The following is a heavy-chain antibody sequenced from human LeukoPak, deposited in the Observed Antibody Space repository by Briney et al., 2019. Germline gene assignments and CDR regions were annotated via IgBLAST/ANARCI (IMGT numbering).Heavy chain of an antibody. Sequence: ASVKVSCKASGYTFTSYGISWVRQAPGQGLEWMGWISAYNGNTNYAQKLQGRVTMTTDTSTSTAYMERRSLRSDDTAVYYCARELDYDYVWGSYRLYYFDYWGQGTLVTVSS. CDR3: ARELDYDYVWGSYRLYYFDY. D-gene: IGHD3-16*02. V-gene: IGHV1-18*04. CDR2: ISAYNGNT. CDR1: GYTFTSYG. J-gene: IGHJ4*02.